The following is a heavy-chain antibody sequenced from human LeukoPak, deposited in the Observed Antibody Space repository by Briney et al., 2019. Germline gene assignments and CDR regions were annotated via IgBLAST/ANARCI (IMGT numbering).Heavy chain of an antibody. CDR3: AKAPWAGYCRGGSCATKRDAFDI. CDR2: ISSSSSTI. D-gene: IGHD2-15*01. V-gene: IGHV3-48*01. J-gene: IGHJ3*02. Sequence: GGSLRLSCAASGFTFSSYSMNWVRQAPGKGLEWVSYISSSSSTIYYADSVKGRFTISRDNSKNTLYLQMNSLRAEDTAVYYCAKAPWAGYCRGGSCATKRDAFDIWGQGTMVTVSS. CDR1: GFTFSSYS.